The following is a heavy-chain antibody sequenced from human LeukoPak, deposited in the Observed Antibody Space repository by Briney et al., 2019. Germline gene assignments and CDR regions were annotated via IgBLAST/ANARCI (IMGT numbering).Heavy chain of an antibody. D-gene: IGHD2-15*01. CDR3: ASRGYCSGGSCSRPFDY. CDR2: IYSGGST. J-gene: IGHJ4*02. V-gene: IGHV3-53*04. CDR1: GFTVSSNY. Sequence: GGSLRLSCAASGFTVSSNYMSWVRQAPGKGLEWVSVIYSGGSTYYADSVKGQFTISRHNSKNTLYLQMNSLRAEDTAVYYCASRGYCSGGSCSRPFDYWGQGTLVTVSS.